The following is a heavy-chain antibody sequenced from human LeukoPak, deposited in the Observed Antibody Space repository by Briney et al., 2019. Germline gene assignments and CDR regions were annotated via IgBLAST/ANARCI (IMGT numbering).Heavy chain of an antibody. D-gene: IGHD4-17*01. V-gene: IGHV3-21*04. J-gene: IGHJ4*02. CDR1: GFTFSSYW. Sequence: GGSLRLSCAASGFTFSSYWMSWVRQAPGKGLEWVSSISSSSSYIYYADSVKGRFTTSRDNAKNSLYLQMNSLRAEDTAVYYCAKISGATVTPPAGYWGQGTLVTVSS. CDR3: AKISGATVTPPAGY. CDR2: ISSSSSYI.